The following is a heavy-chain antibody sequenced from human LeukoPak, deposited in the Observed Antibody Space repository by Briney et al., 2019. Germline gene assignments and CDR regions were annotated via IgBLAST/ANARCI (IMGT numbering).Heavy chain of an antibody. Sequence: GGSLRLSCAASGGTFSTYSRSWVRQAPGKGLEWVSVISVSGGTDPIYYEDSVKGRFTISRDNSTNTLYLQMNSLRAEAMAIYYCARVSDTSGFQQVPLDYWGQGTLVTVSS. V-gene: IGHV3-23*01. CDR3: ARVSDTSGFQQVPLDY. D-gene: IGHD3-22*01. CDR2: ISVSGGTDPI. CDR1: GGTFSTYS. J-gene: IGHJ4*02.